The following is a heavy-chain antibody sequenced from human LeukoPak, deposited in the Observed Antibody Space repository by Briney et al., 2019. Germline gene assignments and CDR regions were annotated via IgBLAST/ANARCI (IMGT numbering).Heavy chain of an antibody. CDR3: ARDHDL. D-gene: IGHD3-16*01. V-gene: IGHV4-59*01. CDR1: GGSISSYY. J-gene: IGHJ4*02. CDR2: IYYSGST. Sequence: SETLSLTCTVFGGSISSYYWSWIRQPPGKGLEWIGYIYYSGSTKYNPSLKSRVTISVDTSKNQFSLKLSSVTAADTAVYYCARDHDLWGQGTLVTVSS.